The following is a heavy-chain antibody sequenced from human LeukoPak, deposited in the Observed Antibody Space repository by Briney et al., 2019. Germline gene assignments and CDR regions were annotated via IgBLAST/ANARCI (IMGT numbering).Heavy chain of an antibody. CDR1: GGSLSSGDYY. D-gene: IGHD3-10*01. J-gene: IGHJ4*02. CDR3: ARVSGAAFPFIDY. Sequence: SQTLSLTCTVSGGSLSSGDYYWSWIRQPPGKGLEWIGYIYYSGSTCYNPSLKSRVTISVDTSKNQFSLKLSSVTAADTAVYYCARVSGAAFPFIDYWGQGTLVTVSS. V-gene: IGHV4-30-4*01. CDR2: IYYSGST.